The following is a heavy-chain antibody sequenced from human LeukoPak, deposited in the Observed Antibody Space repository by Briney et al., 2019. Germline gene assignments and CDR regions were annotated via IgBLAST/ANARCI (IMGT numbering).Heavy chain of an antibody. D-gene: IGHD3-3*01. CDR3: ARAATYYDFWSGYYRANYYFDY. CDR2: INPNSGGT. Sequence: ASAKVSCKASGYTFTGYYMHWVRQAPGQGLEWMGWINPNSGGTNYAQKFQGRVTMTRDTSISTAYMELSRLRSDDTAVYYCARAATYYDFWSGYYRANYYFDYWGQGTLVTVSS. V-gene: IGHV1-2*02. CDR1: GYTFTGYY. J-gene: IGHJ4*02.